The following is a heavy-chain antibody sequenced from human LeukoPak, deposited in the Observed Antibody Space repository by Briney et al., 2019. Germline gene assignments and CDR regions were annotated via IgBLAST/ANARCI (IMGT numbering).Heavy chain of an antibody. CDR3: ARQLPTAAADTRGYFDY. CDR2: LFYGENT. CDR1: VGSISPISSSNYY. D-gene: IGHD6-25*01. V-gene: IGHV4-39*01. Sequence: SQTLSLTCTVSVGSISPISSSNYYWGWIRQAPWKGLEWIGSLFYGENTHYNPFLKSRATLSVDASNNQFSLKLTSVTAADAAVYFCARQLPTAAADTRGYFDYWGQGTVVTVSS. J-gene: IGHJ4*02.